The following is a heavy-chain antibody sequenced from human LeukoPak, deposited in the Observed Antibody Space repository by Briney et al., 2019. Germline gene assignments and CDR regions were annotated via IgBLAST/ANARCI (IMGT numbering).Heavy chain of an antibody. CDR2: IRTSTTTI. CDR3: ASWGEGALDN. J-gene: IGHJ4*02. Sequence: PGGSLRLSCEASGFTFSSYSMNWVRQAPGKGLEWISYIRTSTTTIYYANSAKGRFTISRDNAKESLYLQMNSLRVEDTGVYYCASWGEGALDNWGQGTLVTVSS. D-gene: IGHD1-26*01. V-gene: IGHV3-48*01. CDR1: GFTFSSYS.